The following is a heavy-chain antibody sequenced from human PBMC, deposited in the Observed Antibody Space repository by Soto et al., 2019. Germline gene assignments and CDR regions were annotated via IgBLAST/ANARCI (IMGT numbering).Heavy chain of an antibody. J-gene: IGHJ4*02. V-gene: IGHV3-53*01. D-gene: IGHD2-2*02. Sequence: QPGGSLRLSCAASGFTVSSSYMSWVRQAPGRGLEWVSTIFSGGTTHYADSVQGRFTISRDSSKNTLFLQLNSLRAEDTAIYYCARETVPPSYHYYDCWGQGTQVTVSS. CDR3: ARETVPPSYHYYDC. CDR1: GFTVSSSY. CDR2: IFSGGTT.